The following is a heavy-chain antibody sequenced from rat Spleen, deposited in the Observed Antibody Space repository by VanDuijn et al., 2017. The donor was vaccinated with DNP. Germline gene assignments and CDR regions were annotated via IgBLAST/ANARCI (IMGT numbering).Heavy chain of an antibody. CDR2: INDDSSTI. V-gene: IGHV4-2*01. CDR3: VRRGYYGSYWYFDF. J-gene: IGHJ1*01. D-gene: IGHD1-6*01. CDR1: GFNFNDYW. Sequence: EVQLVETGGGLVQPGRSLKLSCVVSGFNFNDYWMGWVRQAPGKGLEWIGEINDDSSTINYVPSLKDRFTISRDNAQNTLYLQMDSLRSEDTAIYYCVRRGYYGSYWYFDFWGPGTMVTVSS.